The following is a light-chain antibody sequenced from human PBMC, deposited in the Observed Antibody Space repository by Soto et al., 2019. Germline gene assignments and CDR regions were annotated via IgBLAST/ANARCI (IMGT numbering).Light chain of an antibody. J-gene: IGKJ5*01. V-gene: IGKV1-12*01. Sequence: DIQMTQSPSSVSASVGDRVTVTCRASQDISNWLAWYRQKPGKAPKLLIYAASSLQSGVPSRFSGSRSGTDFTLTISSLQPEDFATYFCQQAHSFPITFGQGTRLEIK. CDR1: QDISNW. CDR2: AAS. CDR3: QQAHSFPIT.